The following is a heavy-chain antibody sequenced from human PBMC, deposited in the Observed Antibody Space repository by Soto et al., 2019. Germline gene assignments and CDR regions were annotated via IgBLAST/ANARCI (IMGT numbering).Heavy chain of an antibody. J-gene: IGHJ4*02. CDR3: ARALREGLPIYYFDS. D-gene: IGHD1-26*01. CDR2: IFWNDER. Sequence: QVTLKESGPVLVKPTETLTLTCTVSGFSLSKARMGVSWIRQPPGKALEWLAHIFWNDERSYNTSLKSRLTISRDTPKGQVVLTMTNVDPVDTGTYFCARALREGLPIYYFDSWGQGTLVTVSS. V-gene: IGHV2-26*01. CDR1: GFSLSKARMG.